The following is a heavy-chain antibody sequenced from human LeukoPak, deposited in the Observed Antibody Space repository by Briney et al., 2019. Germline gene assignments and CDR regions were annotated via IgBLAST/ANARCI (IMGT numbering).Heavy chain of an antibody. Sequence: PSETLSLTCTVSGGSISSSYWSWIRQPPGKGLEWIGYIYYSGSTNYNPSLKSRVTISVDTSKNQFSLKLSSVTAADTAVYYCARMYSSSFAVGYWGQGTLVTVSS. CDR1: GGSISSSY. V-gene: IGHV4-59*08. CDR2: IYYSGST. J-gene: IGHJ4*02. CDR3: ARMYSSSFAVGY. D-gene: IGHD6-13*01.